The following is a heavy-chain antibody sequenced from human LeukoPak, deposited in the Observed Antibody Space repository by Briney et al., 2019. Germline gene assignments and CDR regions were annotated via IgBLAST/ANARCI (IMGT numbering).Heavy chain of an antibody. Sequence: GASVKVSCKASGYTFTSFGISWVRQAPGQGLEWTGWIGAYNGNTNYAQKFQGRVTMTTDTSTSTAYMELRSLRSDDTAVYCCAREKNYGMDVWGQGTTVTVSS. D-gene: IGHD2/OR15-2a*01. CDR3: AREKNYGMDV. J-gene: IGHJ6*02. V-gene: IGHV1-18*01. CDR1: GYTFTSFG. CDR2: IGAYNGNT.